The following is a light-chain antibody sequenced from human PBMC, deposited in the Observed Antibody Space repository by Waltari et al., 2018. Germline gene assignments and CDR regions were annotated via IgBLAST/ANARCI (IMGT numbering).Light chain of an antibody. CDR2: DVS. Sequence: QSALTQPASVSGSPGQSITISCTGTGRDIGAYDYVSWYQQHPDKVPKVLIYDVSLRPSGISDRFSGSKSGNTASLTISGLQAEDEGDYYCSSFTTSDTLVIFGGGTKVTVL. V-gene: IGLV2-14*03. J-gene: IGLJ2*01. CDR1: GRDIGAYDY. CDR3: SSFTTSDTLVI.